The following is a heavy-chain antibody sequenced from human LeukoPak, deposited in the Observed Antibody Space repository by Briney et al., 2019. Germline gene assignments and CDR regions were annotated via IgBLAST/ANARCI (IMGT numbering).Heavy chain of an antibody. Sequence: PGGSLRLSCAASGFTFSSYSVNWVRQAPGKGLEWVSYISSSSSTIYYAGSVKGRFTISRDNAKNSLYLQMNSLRAEDTAVYYCARVGIGSSGWLGWSSDDAFDIWGQGTMVTVSS. D-gene: IGHD6-19*01. CDR3: ARVGIGSSGWLGWSSDDAFDI. J-gene: IGHJ3*02. CDR1: GFTFSSYS. CDR2: ISSSSSTI. V-gene: IGHV3-48*01.